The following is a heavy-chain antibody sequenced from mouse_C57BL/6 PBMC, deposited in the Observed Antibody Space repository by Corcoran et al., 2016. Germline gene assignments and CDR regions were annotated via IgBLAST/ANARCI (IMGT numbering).Heavy chain of an antibody. Sequence: QIQLVQSGPELKKPGETVKISCKASGYTFTTYGMSWVKQAPGKGLKWMGWINTYSGVPTYADDFKGRFAFSLETSASTAYLQINNLKNEDTATYFCARSGLTGVDYWGQGTTLTVSS. D-gene: IGHD4-1*01. CDR3: ARSGLTGVDY. CDR1: GYTFTTYG. V-gene: IGHV9-3*01. J-gene: IGHJ2*01. CDR2: INTYSGVP.